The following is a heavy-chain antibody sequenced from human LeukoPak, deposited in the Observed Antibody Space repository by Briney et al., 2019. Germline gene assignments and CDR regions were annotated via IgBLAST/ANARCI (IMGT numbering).Heavy chain of an antibody. V-gene: IGHV5-51*01. CDR3: ARHGGDKFVMGNWIDP. D-gene: IGHD2-21*01. CDR1: GYSFTSYW. Sequence: GESLKISCKGSGYSFTSYWIGWVRQMPGKGLEWMGIIYPGDSDTRYSPSFQGQVTISADKSISTAYLQWSSLKASDTAMYYCARHGGDKFVMGNWIDPWGQGTLVTVSS. CDR2: IYPGDSDT. J-gene: IGHJ5*02.